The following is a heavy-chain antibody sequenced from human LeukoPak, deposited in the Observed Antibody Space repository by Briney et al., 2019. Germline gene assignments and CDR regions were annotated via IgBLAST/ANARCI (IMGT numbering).Heavy chain of an antibody. D-gene: IGHD6-19*01. CDR2: INSDGSWT. CDR3: ARDTGWAVAGSTDY. V-gene: IGHV3-74*01. Sequence: PGGSLRLSCAASGNYWMHWVRQAPGKGLVWVSHINSDGSWTSYADSVKGRFTISKDNARNSLYLQMNSLRAEDTAVYYCARDTGWAVAGSTDYWGQGTLVTVSS. J-gene: IGHJ4*02. CDR1: GNYW.